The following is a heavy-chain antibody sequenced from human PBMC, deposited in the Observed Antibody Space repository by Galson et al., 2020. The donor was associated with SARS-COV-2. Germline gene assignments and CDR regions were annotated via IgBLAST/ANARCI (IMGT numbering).Heavy chain of an antibody. D-gene: IGHD3-10*01. CDR1: GFTFSSYG. V-gene: IGHV3-30*18. J-gene: IGHJ4*02. CDR3: AKSPELLWFGEAVDY. Sequence: GGSLRLSCAASGFTFSSYGMHWVRQAPGKGLEWVAVISYDGSNKYYADSVKGRFTISRDNSKNTLYLQMNSLRAEDTAVYYCAKSPELLWFGEAVDYWGQGTLVTVSS. CDR2: ISYDGSNK.